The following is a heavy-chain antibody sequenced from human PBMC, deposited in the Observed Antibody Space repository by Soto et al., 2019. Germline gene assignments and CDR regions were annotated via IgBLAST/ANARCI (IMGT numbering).Heavy chain of an antibody. D-gene: IGHD3-3*01. CDR3: ARVVPAPGITIFGVSEGRFDP. CDR2: ISAYNGHT. Sequence: ASVKVSCKASGYTFTSYTVTWGRHVPGQGLEWMGWISAYNGHTNYAQNLQGRVTMTTETSTSTAYMELRSLRSDETAVYYCARVVPAPGITIFGVSEGRFDPWAEGTLVTVSS. V-gene: IGHV1-18*01. CDR1: GYTFTSYT. J-gene: IGHJ5*02.